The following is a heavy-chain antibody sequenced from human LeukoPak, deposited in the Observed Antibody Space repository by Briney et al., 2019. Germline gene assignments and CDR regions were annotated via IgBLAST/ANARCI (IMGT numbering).Heavy chain of an antibody. D-gene: IGHD2/OR15-2a*01. CDR3: AREAFDGFSFDY. J-gene: IGHJ4*02. Sequence: PSETLSLTCAVSGGSISSYYWSWIRQPPGKGLEWIGYIYYSGSTNYNPSLKSRVTISVDTSKNQFSLKLSSVTAADTAVYYCAREAFDGFSFDYWGQGTLVTVS. V-gene: IGHV4-59*01. CDR2: IYYSGST. CDR1: GGSISSYY.